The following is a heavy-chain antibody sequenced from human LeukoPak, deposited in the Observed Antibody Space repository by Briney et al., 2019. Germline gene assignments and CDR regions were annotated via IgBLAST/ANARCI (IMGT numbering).Heavy chain of an antibody. J-gene: IGHJ5*01. Sequence: ASVKVSCKASGYTFTSYDINWVRQATGRGREWMGWMNPNSGNTGYAQKFQGRVTITRNTSISTAYMELSSLRSEDTAVYYCARGLVDYSNYWFESWGQGTLVTVSS. CDR3: ARGLVDYSNYWFES. CDR1: GYTFTSYD. CDR2: MNPNSGNT. D-gene: IGHD4-11*01. V-gene: IGHV1-8*03.